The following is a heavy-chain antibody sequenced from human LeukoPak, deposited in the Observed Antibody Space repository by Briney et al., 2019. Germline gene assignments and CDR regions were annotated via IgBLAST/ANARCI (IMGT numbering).Heavy chain of an antibody. CDR3: ARPAGVRGAHIDS. CDR2: INQSGST. D-gene: IGHD3-10*01. V-gene: IGHV4-34*01. J-gene: IGHJ4*02. CDR1: GGSFSGYY. Sequence: KASETLSLTCAVYGGSFSGYYWSWIRQTPGKGPEWIGEINQSGSTNLNPSLKSRVTISVDTSRKQFSLKLRSVTAADTAVYYCARPAGVRGAHIDSWGQGTLVTVSS.